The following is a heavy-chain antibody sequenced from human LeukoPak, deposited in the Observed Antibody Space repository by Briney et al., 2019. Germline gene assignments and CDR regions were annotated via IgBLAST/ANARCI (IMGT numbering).Heavy chain of an antibody. V-gene: IGHV4-34*01. CDR2: INHSGST. J-gene: IGHJ4*02. CDR3: ARDTGYGSGSKDIDY. D-gene: IGHD3-10*01. CDR1: GGSFSGYY. Sequence: PSETLSLTCAVYGGSFSGYYWSWIRQPPGKGLEWIGEINHSGSTNYNPSLKSRVTISVDTSKNQFSPKLSSVTAADTAVYYCARDTGYGSGSKDIDYWGQGTLVTVSS.